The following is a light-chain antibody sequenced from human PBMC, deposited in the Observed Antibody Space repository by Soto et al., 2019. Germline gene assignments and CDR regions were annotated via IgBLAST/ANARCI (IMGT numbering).Light chain of an antibody. V-gene: IGKV1-5*01. CDR3: QQYETFSGT. CDR1: QSVSGW. Sequence: IELTRAPYTMSAAVGGTVTVTYRASQSVSGWLAWYQQKPGEAPKLLIYDASALPRGVPSRFSGSGSGTKFTLTIASLQPDDFEPYYCQQYETFSGTFGPGTKVDIK. CDR2: DAS. J-gene: IGKJ1*01.